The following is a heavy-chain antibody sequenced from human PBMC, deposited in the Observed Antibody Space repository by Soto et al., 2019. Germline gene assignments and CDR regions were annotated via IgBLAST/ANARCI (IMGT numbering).Heavy chain of an antibody. Sequence: QVTLKESGPVLVKPTETLTLTCTVSGFSLSNARMGVSWIRQPPGKALEWLAHIFSNDEKSYSTSLKSRLTISKDTSKSQVVLTMTNMDPVDTATYYCARITGITGTKREYYFDYWGQGTLVTVSS. D-gene: IGHD1-20*01. J-gene: IGHJ4*02. CDR2: IFSNDEK. CDR1: GFSLSNARMG. V-gene: IGHV2-26*01. CDR3: ARITGITGTKREYYFDY.